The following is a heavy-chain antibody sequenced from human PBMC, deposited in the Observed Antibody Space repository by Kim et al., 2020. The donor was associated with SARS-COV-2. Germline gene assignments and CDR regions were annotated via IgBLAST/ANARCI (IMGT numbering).Heavy chain of an antibody. J-gene: IGHJ4*02. CDR1: GFTFSSYG. Sequence: GGSLRLSCAASGFTFSSYGMHWVRQAPGKGLEWVAVIWYDGSNKYYADSVKGRFTISRDNSKNTLYLQMNSLRAEDTAVYYCARDQVEDMNFDYWGQGTLVTVSS. CDR2: IWYDGSNK. V-gene: IGHV3-33*01. CDR3: ARDQVEDMNFDY. D-gene: IGHD2-15*01.